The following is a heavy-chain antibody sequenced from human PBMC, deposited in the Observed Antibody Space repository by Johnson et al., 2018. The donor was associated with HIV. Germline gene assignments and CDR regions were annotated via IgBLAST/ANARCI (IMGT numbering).Heavy chain of an antibody. CDR2: IYSGGST. CDR1: EFTVSSNY. D-gene: IGHD3-16*01. CDR3: AREGEPDGFDI. V-gene: IGHV3-66*01. J-gene: IGHJ3*02. Sequence: VQLVESGGGLVQPGVSLRLSCAASEFTVSSNYMSWVRQAPGKGLEWVSVIYSGGSTFYADSVKGRFTISRDNSKNTLYLQMNSLRAEDTAVYYCAREGEPDGFDIWGQGTMVTVSS.